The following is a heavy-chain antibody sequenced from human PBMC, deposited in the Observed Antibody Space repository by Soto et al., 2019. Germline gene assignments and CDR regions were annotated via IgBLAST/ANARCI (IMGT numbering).Heavy chain of an antibody. CDR3: ARGILSFDFDS. CDR1: GFNFGFFG. D-gene: IGHD3-10*01. V-gene: IGHV3-30*03. Sequence: QIQLVESGGDVVQPGRSLRLSCAASGFNFGFFGMHWVRQAPGKGLEWVTFISGDGINTHYADSVRGRFTLSRDYSKKTMYLQTDTLREDGTALYYCARGILSFDFDSWGQGTLVTVSS. J-gene: IGHJ4*02. CDR2: ISGDGINT.